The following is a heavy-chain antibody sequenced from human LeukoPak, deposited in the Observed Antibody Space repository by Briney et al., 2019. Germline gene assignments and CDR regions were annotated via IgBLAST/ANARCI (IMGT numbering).Heavy chain of an antibody. J-gene: IGHJ6*03. Sequence: GGSLRLSCAASGFTFSSYGMHWVRQAPGKGLEWVAFIRYDGSNKYYADSVKGRFTISRDNSKNTLYLQMNSLRAEDTAVYYCAKEEGPNEYSSSRFPYYYYYYMDVWGKGTTVTISS. CDR1: GFTFSSYG. CDR2: IRYDGSNK. D-gene: IGHD6-13*01. CDR3: AKEEGPNEYSSSRFPYYYYYYMDV. V-gene: IGHV3-30*02.